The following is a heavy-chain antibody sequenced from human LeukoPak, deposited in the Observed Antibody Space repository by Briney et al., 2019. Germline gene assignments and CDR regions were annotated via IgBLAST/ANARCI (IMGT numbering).Heavy chain of an antibody. CDR1: GDSISSGSYY. J-gene: IGHJ3*01. CDR2: IYGRGST. V-gene: IGHV4-61*02. D-gene: IGHD3-10*01. Sequence: PSQTLSLTCTVSGDSISSGSYYWSWIRQPAGKGLEWIGRIYGRGSTYYNPSLKSRVTISVDTSKNHFSLKLNSVTAADTAVYYCAKPSNYYGSAADAFDFWGQGTMVTVSS. CDR3: AKPSNYYGSAADAFDF.